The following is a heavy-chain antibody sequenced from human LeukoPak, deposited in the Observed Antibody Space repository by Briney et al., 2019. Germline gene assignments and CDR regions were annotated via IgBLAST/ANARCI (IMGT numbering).Heavy chain of an antibody. D-gene: IGHD2-15*01. J-gene: IGHJ4*02. CDR2: IDWDDDK. CDR3: ARMTPDSPSFDY. V-gene: IGHV2-70*17. Sequence: ESGPALVKPTQTLTLTCTFFGFSLSTPEMCVTWIRQPPGKALEWLARIDWDDDKFYSPSLRTRLTISKDTPKNQVVLRMTNMDPVDTGTYYCARMTPDSPSFDYWGQGALITVSS. CDR1: GFSLSTPEMC.